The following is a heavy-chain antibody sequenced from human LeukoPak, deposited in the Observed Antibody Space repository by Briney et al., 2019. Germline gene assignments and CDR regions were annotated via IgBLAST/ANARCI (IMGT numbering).Heavy chain of an antibody. CDR1: GGSITSYY. J-gene: IGHJ4*02. CDR2: IYYTGRT. CDR3: ASSYFYDGNRYFDY. Sequence: SETLSLTCSVSGGSITSYYWSWIRQPPGKGLEWIGYIYYTGRTNSNPSLESRVTISLDTSKNQFFLKLSSVTAADTAMYYCASSYFYDGNRYFDYWGRGTMVSVSS. V-gene: IGHV4-59*08. D-gene: IGHD3-22*01.